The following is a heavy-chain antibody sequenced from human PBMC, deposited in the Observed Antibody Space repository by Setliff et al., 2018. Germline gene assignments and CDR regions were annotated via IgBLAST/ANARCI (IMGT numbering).Heavy chain of an antibody. D-gene: IGHD3-10*01. CDR1: GLSYTNDW. CDR2: INPHGSEK. V-gene: IGHV3-7*01. J-gene: IGHJ4*02. CDR3: FGAGTCSY. Sequence: GGSLRLSCTASGLSYTNDWVSWVRQAPGKGLEWLASINPHGSEKYYADSVKGRFTISRDNAKDSLSLQMNNLRSEDTAVYYCFGAGTCSYWGQGTLVTVSS.